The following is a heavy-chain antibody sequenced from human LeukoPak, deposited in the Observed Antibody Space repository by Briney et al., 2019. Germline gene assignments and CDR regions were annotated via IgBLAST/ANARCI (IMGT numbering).Heavy chain of an antibody. D-gene: IGHD3-9*01. CDR3: ARVHYDILTGYYYYYYMDV. J-gene: IGHJ6*03. CDR2: IYYSGRT. Sequence: SETLSLTCTVSGGSISSTSYYWGWIRQPPGKGLEWIGSIYYSGRTYYNPSLKSRVTISVDTSKNQFSLKLSSVTAADTAVYYCARVHYDILTGYYYYYYMDVWGKGTTVTVSS. CDR1: GGSISSTSYY. V-gene: IGHV4-39*07.